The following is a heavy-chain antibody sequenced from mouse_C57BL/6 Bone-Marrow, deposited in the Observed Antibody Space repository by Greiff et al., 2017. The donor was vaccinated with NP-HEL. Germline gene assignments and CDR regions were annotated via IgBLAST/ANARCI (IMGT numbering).Heavy chain of an antibody. D-gene: IGHD2-1*01. V-gene: IGHV1-64*01. CDR1: GYTFTSYW. Sequence: QVQLQQPGAELVKPGASVKLSCKASGYTFTSYWMHWVKQRPGQGLEWIGMIHPNSGSTNYNEKFKSKATLTVDKSSRTAYMQLSSLTSEDSTVYYCARLVLYYGSRIDYWGQGTTLTVSS. CDR3: ARLVLYYGSRIDY. CDR2: IHPNSGST. J-gene: IGHJ2*01.